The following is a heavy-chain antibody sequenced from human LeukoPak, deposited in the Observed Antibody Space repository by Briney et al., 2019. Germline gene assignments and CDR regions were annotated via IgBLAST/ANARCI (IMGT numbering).Heavy chain of an antibody. Sequence: PSETLSLICTVSGGSISSGGYYWSWIRQHPGKGLEWIGYIYYSGSTYYNPSLKSRVTISVDTSKNQFSLKLSSVTAADTAVYYCARAGSYYRNLGYWGQGTLVTVSS. CDR2: IYYSGST. J-gene: IGHJ4*02. CDR3: ARAGSYYRNLGY. V-gene: IGHV4-31*03. CDR1: GGSISSGGYY. D-gene: IGHD1-26*01.